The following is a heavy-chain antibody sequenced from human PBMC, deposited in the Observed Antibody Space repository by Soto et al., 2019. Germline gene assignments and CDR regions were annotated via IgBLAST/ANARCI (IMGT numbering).Heavy chain of an antibody. CDR3: ARDAAGTGYYYYGMDV. CDR2: IYYSGST. J-gene: IGHJ6*02. CDR1: GGSISSYY. V-gene: IGHV4-59*01. D-gene: IGHD6-19*01. Sequence: SETLSLTCTVSGGSISSYYWSWIRQPPGKGLEWIGYIYYSGSTNYNPSLKSRVTISVDTSKNQFSLKLSSVTAADTAVYYCARDAAGTGYYYYGMDVWGQGTPVTVSS.